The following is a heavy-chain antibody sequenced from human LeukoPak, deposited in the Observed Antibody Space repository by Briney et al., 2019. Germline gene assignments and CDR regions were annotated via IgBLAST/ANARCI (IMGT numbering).Heavy chain of an antibody. CDR2: ISWNSGSI. J-gene: IGHJ4*02. D-gene: IGHD3-22*01. Sequence: GGSLRLSCAASGFTFDDYAMHWVRQDPGKGLEWVSGISWNSGSIGYADSVKGRFTISRDNAKNSLYLQMNSLRAEDTALYYCAKAYYYDSSGYYFAGGFDYWGQGTLVTVSS. CDR1: GFTFDDYA. CDR3: AKAYYYDSSGYYFAGGFDY. V-gene: IGHV3-9*01.